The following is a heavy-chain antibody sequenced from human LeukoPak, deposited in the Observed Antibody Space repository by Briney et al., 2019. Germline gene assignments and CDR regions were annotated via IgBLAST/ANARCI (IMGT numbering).Heavy chain of an antibody. CDR1: GFTFSIQW. CDR2: IKTDGNDK. CDR3: TTSDCEY. J-gene: IGHJ4*02. Sequence: GGSLTLSCVACGFTFSIQWVIWVRGARGRGVEWVATIKTDGNDKFFVDSVKGRFTISRDNAKTSLFLQMNSLRAEDTAIYYCTTSDCEYWGQGALVTVSS. V-gene: IGHV3-7*03.